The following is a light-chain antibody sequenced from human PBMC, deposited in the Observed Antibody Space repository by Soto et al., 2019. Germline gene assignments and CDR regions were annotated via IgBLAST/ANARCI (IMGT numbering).Light chain of an antibody. J-gene: IGKJ1*01. V-gene: IGKV1-6*01. CDR2: DAS. CDR3: QQYNNWPRT. Sequence: AIQMTQSPSSLSASVGDRVIITCRASQGIRNDLGWFQQKPGKAPKLLIYDASSLQSGVPSRFRGSGSGTDFTLTISSLQSEDFAVYYCQQYNNWPRTFGQGTKVDIK. CDR1: QGIRND.